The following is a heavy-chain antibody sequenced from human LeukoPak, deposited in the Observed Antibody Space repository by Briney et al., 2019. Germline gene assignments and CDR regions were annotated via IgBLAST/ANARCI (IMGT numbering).Heavy chain of an antibody. Sequence: GGTLRLSCAASGFTFSSYGMSWVRQAPGKGLEWVSSISSSSSYIYYADSVKGRFTISRDNAKNSLYLQMNSLRAEDTAVYYCAREGYSYGRSYWGQGALVTVSS. CDR3: AREGYSYGRSY. CDR2: ISSSSSYI. D-gene: IGHD5-18*01. CDR1: GFTFSSYG. J-gene: IGHJ4*02. V-gene: IGHV3-21*01.